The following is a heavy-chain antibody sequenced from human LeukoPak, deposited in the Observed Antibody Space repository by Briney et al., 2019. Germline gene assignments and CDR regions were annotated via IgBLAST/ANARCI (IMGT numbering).Heavy chain of an antibody. J-gene: IGHJ3*02. CDR3: ARDKPGYSSGGFPDAFDI. V-gene: IGHV4-59*01. CDR2: IYYSGST. Sequence: SETLSLTCTVSGGSISSYYWSWIRQPPGKGLEWIGYIYYSGSTNYNPSLKSRVTISVDTSKNQFSLKLSSVTAADTAVYYCARDKPGYSSGGFPDAFDIGGKGTMATVS. CDR1: GGSISSYY. D-gene: IGHD6-19*01.